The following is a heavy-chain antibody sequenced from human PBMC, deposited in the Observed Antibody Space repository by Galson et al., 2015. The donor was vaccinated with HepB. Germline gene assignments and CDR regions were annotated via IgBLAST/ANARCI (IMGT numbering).Heavy chain of an antibody. Sequence: LSLTCTVSGGSISSSSYYWGWLRQPPGRGLEWIGSFYYTGNTHYNPPLKSRVTISGDTSKNQFSLKLNSVTAADTAVYYCARHESESKTYAADNWGQGTLVTVSS. D-gene: IGHD2-2*01. CDR3: ARHESESKTYAADN. V-gene: IGHV4-39*01. CDR1: GGSISSSSYY. J-gene: IGHJ4*02. CDR2: FYYTGNT.